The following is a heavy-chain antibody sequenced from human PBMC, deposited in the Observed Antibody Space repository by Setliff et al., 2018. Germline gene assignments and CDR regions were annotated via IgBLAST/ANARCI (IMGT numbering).Heavy chain of an antibody. CDR1: GGTFSSYG. CDR3: ARASRYGTIKYRGDYYMDV. CDR2: TIPIFGTT. Sequence: ASVKVSCKASGGTFSSYGISWVRQAPGQGLEWMGGTIPIFGTTDYAQKFQGRVTIITDESTSTAFMQLSSLKADDTAVYYCARASRYGTIKYRGDYYMDVWGKGTTVTVSS. D-gene: IGHD5-12*01. J-gene: IGHJ6*03. V-gene: IGHV1-69*05.